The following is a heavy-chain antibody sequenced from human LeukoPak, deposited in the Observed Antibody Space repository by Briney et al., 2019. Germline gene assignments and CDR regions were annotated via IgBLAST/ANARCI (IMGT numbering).Heavy chain of an antibody. CDR1: GFTFSNYA. CDR2: IVSNGGIT. D-gene: IGHD7-27*01. Sequence: GGSLRLSCSASGFTFSNYAMHWVRQAPGKGLEYVSSIVSNGGITYYADSVRGRFTISRDNSKNTVYLRMKSLRAEDTAVYFCAKVLTGSQDYWGQGTLVTVSS. CDR3: AKVLTGSQDY. J-gene: IGHJ4*02. V-gene: IGHV3-64*04.